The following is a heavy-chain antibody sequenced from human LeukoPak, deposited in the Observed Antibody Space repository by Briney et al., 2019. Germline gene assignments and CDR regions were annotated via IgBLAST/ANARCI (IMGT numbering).Heavy chain of an antibody. CDR2: VSSDGTT. D-gene: IGHD2-21*01. CDR3: ARLDCVGDGCYNR. V-gene: IGHV4-59*04. Sequence: PSETLSLTCSVSGDSVTSYYWSWVRQPPGKGLEWIGYVSSDGTTNYTPSLRSRVIMSVDTAKNHISLSLTSLTAADTAIYYCARLDCVGDGCYNRWGRGTLVTVSS. CDR1: GDSVTSYY. J-gene: IGHJ4*02.